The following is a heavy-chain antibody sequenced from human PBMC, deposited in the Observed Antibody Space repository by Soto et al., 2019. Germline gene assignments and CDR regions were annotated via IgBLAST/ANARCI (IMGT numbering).Heavy chain of an antibody. J-gene: IGHJ4*02. CDR1: GFTFSGSA. D-gene: IGHD6-19*01. CDR2: IRSKANSYAT. V-gene: IGHV3-73*01. CDR3: TRRQSEGGWHRDY. Sequence: GGSLRLSCAASGFTFSGSAMHWVRQASGKGLEWVGRIRSKANSYATAYAASVKGRFTISRDDSKNTAYLQMNSLKTEDTAVYYCTRRQSEGGWHRDYWGQGTLVTVSS.